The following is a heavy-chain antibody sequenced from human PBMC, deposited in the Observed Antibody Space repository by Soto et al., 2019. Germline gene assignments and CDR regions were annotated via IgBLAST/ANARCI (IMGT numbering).Heavy chain of an antibody. CDR3: ARMGQDEQREWLYYYMDV. V-gene: IGHV3-48*01. CDR2: ISSSSSTI. J-gene: IGHJ6*03. Sequence: GGSLRLSCAASGFTFSSYSMNWVRQAPGKGLEWVSYISSSSSTIYYADSVKGRFTISRDNAKNSLYLQMNSLRAEDTAVYYCARMGQDEQREWLYYYMDVWGKGTTVTVSS. CDR1: GFTFSSYS. D-gene: IGHD3-3*01.